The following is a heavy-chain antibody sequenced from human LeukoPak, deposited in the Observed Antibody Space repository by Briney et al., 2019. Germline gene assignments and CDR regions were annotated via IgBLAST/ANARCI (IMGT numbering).Heavy chain of an antibody. CDR1: GYTFTHYA. V-gene: IGHV1-58*01. CDR2: IIVGSGAT. Sequence: ASVKVSCKASGYTFTHYALHWVRQAPGQGPEWMGWIIVGSGATNYAQSLQGRFTITRDMSTNTAYMELSSLGSEDSAVYYCAAELYGVYTDCCTFHLWGQGTLVTVSS. D-gene: IGHD4-17*01. J-gene: IGHJ3*01. CDR3: AAELYGVYTDCCTFHL.